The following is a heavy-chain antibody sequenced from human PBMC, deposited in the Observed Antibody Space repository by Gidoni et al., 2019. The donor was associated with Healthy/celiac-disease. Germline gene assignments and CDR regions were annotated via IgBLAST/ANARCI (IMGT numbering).Heavy chain of an antibody. CDR3: VKVQNFWSGYLLGGYFDL. CDR2: ISSNGGST. Sequence: EVQLVESGGGLVQPGGSLRLSCSASGFTFSSYAMHWVRQAPGKGLEYVSAISSNGGSTYYADSVKGRFTISRDNSKNTLYLQMSSLRAEDTAVYYCVKVQNFWSGYLLGGYFDLWGRGTLVTVSS. CDR1: GFTFSSYA. V-gene: IGHV3-64D*08. D-gene: IGHD3-3*01. J-gene: IGHJ2*01.